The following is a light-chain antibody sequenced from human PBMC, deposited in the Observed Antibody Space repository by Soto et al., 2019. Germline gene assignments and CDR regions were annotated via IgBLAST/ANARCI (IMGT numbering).Light chain of an antibody. J-gene: IGKJ2*01. CDR3: QQYVASPYT. Sequence: EFVLTQSPGTLSLSPGERATLSCRASQTVRNNYLAWYQQKPGQAPRLLIYDASSRATGIPDRFSASGSGTDFTLTISSLEPKDFAVYYCQQYVASPYTFGQGTKVDIK. CDR2: DAS. CDR1: QTVRNNY. V-gene: IGKV3-20*01.